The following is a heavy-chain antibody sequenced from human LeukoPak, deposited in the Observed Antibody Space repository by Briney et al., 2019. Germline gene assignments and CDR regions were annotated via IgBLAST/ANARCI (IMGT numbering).Heavy chain of an antibody. V-gene: IGHV3-30*01. J-gene: IGHJ4*02. D-gene: IGHD3-22*01. CDR3: ARGDHYYDSSGYLYYFDN. Sequence: PGGSLRLSCAASEITFTSYTMHWVRQAPGKGLEWVAVTSYDGSKKYYADSVKGRFTISRDNSENTLYLQMNSLRAEDTAVYFCARGDHYYDSSGYLYYFDNWGQGTLVTVSS. CDR1: EITFTSYT. CDR2: TSYDGSKK.